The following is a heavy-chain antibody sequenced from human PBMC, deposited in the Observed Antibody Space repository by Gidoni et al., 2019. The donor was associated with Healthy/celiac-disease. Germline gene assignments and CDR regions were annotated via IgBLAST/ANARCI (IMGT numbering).Heavy chain of an antibody. Sequence: QVQLPDAGPALVKPSATLSLTFTVSGCSIRSFSWSWIRQPAGKGLEWIGRIYTSGSTNYNPSLTSRVTMSVDTSKNQFSLKLSSVTAADTAVYYCARDGEPAYDILTGHYGMDVWGQGTTVTVSS. J-gene: IGHJ6*02. CDR3: ARDGEPAYDILTGHYGMDV. V-gene: IGHV4-4*07. D-gene: IGHD3-9*01. CDR2: IYTSGST. CDR1: GCSIRSFS.